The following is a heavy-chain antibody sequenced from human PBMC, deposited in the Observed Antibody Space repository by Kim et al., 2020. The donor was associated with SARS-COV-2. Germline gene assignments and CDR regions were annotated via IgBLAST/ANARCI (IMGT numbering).Heavy chain of an antibody. V-gene: IGHV4-38-2*02. CDR2: IYHRGRT. Sequence: SETLFLTCTVSGYSISSGYYWGWIRQPPGKGLEWIGSIYHRGRTYYNPSLKSRFTISVDTSKNQFSLKLSSVTAADTAVYYFAHGAYYYDRSGYSRYDY. CDR3: AHGAYYYDRSGYSRYDY. D-gene: IGHD3-22*01. J-gene: IGHJ4*01. CDR1: GYSISSGYY.